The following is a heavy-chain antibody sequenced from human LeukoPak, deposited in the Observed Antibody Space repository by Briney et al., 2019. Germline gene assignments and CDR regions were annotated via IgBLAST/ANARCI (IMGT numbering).Heavy chain of an antibody. D-gene: IGHD1-26*01. CDR3: ARGRYDTRWEYYYYYGMDV. CDR1: GGSFSGSY. J-gene: IGHJ6*04. CDR2: INYSGST. V-gene: IGHV4-34*01. Sequence: SETLSLTCAVYGGSFSGSYWSWIRQPPGKGLEWIGEINYSGSTKYNPSLKSRVTISADTSKNQFSLKLRSVTAADTAVYYCARGRYDTRWEYYYYYGMDVWGKGTTVTVSS.